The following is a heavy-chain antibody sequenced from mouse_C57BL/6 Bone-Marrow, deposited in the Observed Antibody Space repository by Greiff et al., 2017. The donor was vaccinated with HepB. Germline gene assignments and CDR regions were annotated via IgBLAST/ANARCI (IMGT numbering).Heavy chain of an antibody. CDR3: ARREGFTDYAMDY. J-gene: IGHJ4*01. CDR2: INYDGSST. V-gene: IGHV5-16*01. D-gene: IGHD1-1*01. CDR1: GFTFSDYY. Sequence: EVKLVESEGGLVQPGRSMKLSCTASGFTFSDYYMAWVRQVPEKGLEWVANINYDGSSTYYLDSLKSRFIISRDNAKNILYLQMSSLKSEDTATYYCARREGFTDYAMDYWGQGTSVTVSA.